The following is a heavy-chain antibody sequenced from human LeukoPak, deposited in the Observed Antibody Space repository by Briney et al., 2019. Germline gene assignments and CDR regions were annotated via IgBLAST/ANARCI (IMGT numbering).Heavy chain of an antibody. J-gene: IGHJ3*01. V-gene: IGHV4-4*08. D-gene: IGHD3-16*01. CDR2: VSKSGST. Sequence: SETLSLTCTVSGGSISSHFWTWIRQAPGKGLEWLGYVSKSGSTNYNPSLQSRITISVDTSKNQFFLKLISVTAADTAVYFCARDDYGVFDAFDVWGQGTVVTVSS. CDR3: ARDDYGVFDAFDV. CDR1: GGSISSHF.